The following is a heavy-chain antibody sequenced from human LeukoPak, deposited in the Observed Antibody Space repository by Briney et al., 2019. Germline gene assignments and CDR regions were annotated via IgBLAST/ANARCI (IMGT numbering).Heavy chain of an antibody. CDR3: AKDSGSYGYEYFQH. Sequence: GRSLRLSCAASGFTFDDYAMHWVRQAPGKGLEWVSGISWNSGSIGYADSVKGRFTISRDNAKNSLYLQMNSLRAEDTALYYCAKDSGSYGYEYFQHWGQGTLVTVSS. V-gene: IGHV3-9*01. J-gene: IGHJ1*01. CDR1: GFTFDDYA. D-gene: IGHD1-26*01. CDR2: ISWNSGSI.